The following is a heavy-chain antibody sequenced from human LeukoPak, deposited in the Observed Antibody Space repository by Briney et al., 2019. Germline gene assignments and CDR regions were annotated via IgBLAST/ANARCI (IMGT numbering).Heavy chain of an antibody. Sequence: AASVKASCKASGYTFISYYMHWVRQAPGQGLEWMAMIDPSGGRIVYAQKFQGRVTMTRDMSTSTVYMELSSLRSEDTAVYYCAREPPESYYFDYWGQGTLVTVSS. CDR1: GYTFISYY. CDR3: AREPPESYYFDY. V-gene: IGHV1-46*01. J-gene: IGHJ4*02. CDR2: IDPSGGRI. D-gene: IGHD3-10*01.